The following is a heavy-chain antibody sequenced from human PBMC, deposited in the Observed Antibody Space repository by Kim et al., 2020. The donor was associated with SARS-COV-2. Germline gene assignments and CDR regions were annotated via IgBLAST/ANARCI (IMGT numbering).Heavy chain of an antibody. CDR3: ARTRLQAYYYYGMDV. V-gene: IGHV1-69*01. D-gene: IGHD6-25*01. Sequence: QKLQGRVTITADESTSTAYMELSSLRSEDTAVYYCARTRLQAYYYYGMDVWGQGTTVTVSS. J-gene: IGHJ6*02.